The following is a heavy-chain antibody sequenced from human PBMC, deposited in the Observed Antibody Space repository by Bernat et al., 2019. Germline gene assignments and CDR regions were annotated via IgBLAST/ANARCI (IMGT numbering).Heavy chain of an antibody. CDR1: GFTFGDYA. J-gene: IGHJ3*02. V-gene: IGHV3-49*03. D-gene: IGHD3-22*01. Sequence: EVQLVESGGGLVQPGRSLRLSCTASGFTFGDYAMSWFRQAPGKGLEWVGFIRSKAYGGTTEYAASVKGRFTISRDDSKSIAYLQMKSLKTEDTAVYYCTRASETYYYDSSGNAFDIWGQGTMVTVSS. CDR3: TRASETYYYDSSGNAFDI. CDR2: IRSKAYGGTT.